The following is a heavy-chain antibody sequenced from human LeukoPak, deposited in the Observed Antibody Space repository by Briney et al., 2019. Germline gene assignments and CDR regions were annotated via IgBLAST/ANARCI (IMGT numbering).Heavy chain of an antibody. Sequence: PGGSLRLSCAASGLTLSSYAMSWVRQAPGKGLEWVSTISGSDTSTYYADSVKGRFTISRDNSKNTLFLQMNSLRAEDTAVYYCAKDVGLVPADYFDHWGQGTLVTVSS. CDR2: ISGSDTST. J-gene: IGHJ4*02. D-gene: IGHD2-2*01. CDR1: GLTLSSYA. V-gene: IGHV3-23*01. CDR3: AKDVGLVPADYFDH.